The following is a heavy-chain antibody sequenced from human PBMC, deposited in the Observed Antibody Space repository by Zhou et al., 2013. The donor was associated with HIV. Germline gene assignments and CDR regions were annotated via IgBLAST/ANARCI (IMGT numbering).Heavy chain of an antibody. V-gene: IGHV1-69*12. J-gene: IGHJ6*02. CDR3: ARGLAAAGMDYYYGMGV. D-gene: IGHD6-25*01. CDR2: IIPIFGTA. CDR1: GGTFSSYA. Sequence: QVQLVQSGAEVKKPGSSVKVSCKASGGTFSSYAISWVRQAPGQGLEWMGGIIPIFGTANYAQKFKGRVTITADESTSTAYMELSGLRSEDTALYYCARGLAAAGMDYYYGMGVWGQGTTVTVSS.